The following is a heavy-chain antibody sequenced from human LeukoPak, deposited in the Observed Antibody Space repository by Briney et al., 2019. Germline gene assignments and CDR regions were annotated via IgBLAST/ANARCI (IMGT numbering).Heavy chain of an antibody. V-gene: IGHV3-33*01. CDR2: IWYDGNNK. CDR3: ARGLIRAIHPFDI. J-gene: IGHJ3*02. CDR1: GFTFRSYG. Sequence: GGSLRLSCAVSGFTFRSYGMHWVRQAPGKGLEWVAVIWYDGNNKYYADSVKGRFTISRDNSKNTLYLQMNSLRAEDTAVYYCARGLIRAIHPFDIWGQGTMVIVSS. D-gene: IGHD4-17*01.